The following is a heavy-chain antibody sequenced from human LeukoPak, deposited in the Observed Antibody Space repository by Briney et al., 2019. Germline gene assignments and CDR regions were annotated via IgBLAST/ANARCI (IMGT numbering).Heavy chain of an antibody. CDR2: IYHGGST. V-gene: IGHV4-38-2*01. J-gene: IGHJ5*02. Sequence: SETLSLTCAVSGYSISSSDYWGWIRQPPAKGLEWIGSIYHGGSTHYNPSLKSRVTISVDTSKNQFSLKLSSVTAADTAVYYCARNTTEVVTSKWFDPWGQGTLVTVSS. D-gene: IGHD2-21*02. CDR1: GYSISSSDY. CDR3: ARNTTEVVTSKWFDP.